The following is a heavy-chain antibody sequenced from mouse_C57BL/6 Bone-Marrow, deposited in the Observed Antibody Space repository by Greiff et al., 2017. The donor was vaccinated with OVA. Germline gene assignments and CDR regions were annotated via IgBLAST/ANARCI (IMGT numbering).Heavy chain of an antibody. CDR1: GFTFSSYG. Sequence: EVQGVESGGDLVKPGGSLKLSCAASGFTFSSYGMSWVRQTPDKRLEWVATISSGGSYTYYPDSVKGRFTISRDNAKNTLYLQMSSLKSEDTAMYYCARRRGAYYSNGAWCAYWGQGTLVTVSA. D-gene: IGHD2-5*01. CDR3: ARRRGAYYSNGAWCAY. CDR2: ISSGGSYT. V-gene: IGHV5-6*01. J-gene: IGHJ3*01.